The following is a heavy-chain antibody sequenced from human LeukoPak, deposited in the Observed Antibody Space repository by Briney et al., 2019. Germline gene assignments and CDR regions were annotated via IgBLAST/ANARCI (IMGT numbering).Heavy chain of an antibody. D-gene: IGHD4/OR15-4a*01. V-gene: IGHV3-53*01. CDR3: ARRAGAYSHPYDY. J-gene: IGHJ4*02. CDR2: IYSDNT. CDR1: GFTVSSNS. Sequence: GGSLRLSCTVSGFTVSSNSMSWVRQAPGKGLEWVSFIYSDNTHYSDSVKGRFTISRDNSKNTLYLQMNSLRAEDTAVYYCARRAGAYSHPYDYWGQGILVTVSS.